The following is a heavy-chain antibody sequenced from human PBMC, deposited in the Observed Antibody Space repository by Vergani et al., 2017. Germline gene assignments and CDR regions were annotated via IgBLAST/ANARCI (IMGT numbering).Heavy chain of an antibody. V-gene: IGHV4-59*01. CDR2: IYYSGST. Sequence: QVQLQESGPGLVKPSETLSLTCTVSGGSISSYYWSWIRQPPGKGLEWIGYIYYSGSTNYNPSLKSRVTISVDTSKNQFSLKLSSVTAADTAAYYCARWGYSYGYHYFDYWGQGTLVTVSS. CDR1: GGSISSYY. CDR3: ARWGYSYGYHYFDY. J-gene: IGHJ4*02. D-gene: IGHD5-18*01.